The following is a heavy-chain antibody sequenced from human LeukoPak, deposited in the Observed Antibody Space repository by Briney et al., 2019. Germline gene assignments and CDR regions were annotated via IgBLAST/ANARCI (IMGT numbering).Heavy chain of an antibody. CDR3: AKVEVPAAI. D-gene: IGHD2-2*01. CDR1: GFSFGSYA. Sequence: GGSLRLSCAASGFSFGSYAMSWVRQAPGKGLEWVSAISGDGGSPWYAGSVRGRSTISRDNSKNAVYLQMNSLRAEDTAVYYCAKVEVPAAIWGQGTLVTVSS. CDR2: ISGDGGSP. V-gene: IGHV3-23*01. J-gene: IGHJ4*02.